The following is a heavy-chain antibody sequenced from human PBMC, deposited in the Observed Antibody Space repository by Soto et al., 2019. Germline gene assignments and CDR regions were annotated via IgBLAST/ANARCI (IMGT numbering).Heavy chain of an antibody. Sequence: PVGSLRLSCAASGFTVNNNFMSWVRQAPGKGLEWVSVIYHGGGTYYAESVKGRFSISRDNAKNSLYLQINSLRAEDTAVYFCARQHSGRYYIDYWGQGTPVTVSS. J-gene: IGHJ4*02. D-gene: IGHD1-26*01. CDR1: GFTVNNNF. CDR3: ARQHSGRYYIDY. V-gene: IGHV3-66*04. CDR2: IYHGGGT.